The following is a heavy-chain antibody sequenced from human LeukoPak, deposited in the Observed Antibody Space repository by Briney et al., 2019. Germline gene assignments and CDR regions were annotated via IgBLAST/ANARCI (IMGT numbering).Heavy chain of an antibody. CDR3: PLELGEGFDY. J-gene: IGHJ4*02. CDR1: GFTFSSYS. Sequence: GGSLILSCADSGFTFSSYSMNWVRQAPGKGLEWISYISSGGGTIYYADSVKGRFTISRDNAKNSLYLQMTSLRAEDTAVYYCPLELGEGFDYWGQGTLVTVSS. D-gene: IGHD1-7*01. CDR2: ISSGGGTI. V-gene: IGHV3-48*01.